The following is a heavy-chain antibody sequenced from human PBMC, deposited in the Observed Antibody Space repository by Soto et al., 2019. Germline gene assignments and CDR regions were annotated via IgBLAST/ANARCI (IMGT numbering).Heavy chain of an antibody. V-gene: IGHV3-7*01. CDR2: IKEDGSEK. Sequence: GGSLRLSCTVSGFTFSRYYMNWVRQAPGKGLEWVATIKEDGSEKFYVDSVKGRFTISRDNAKNSLFLQMNSLRVEDTAVYYCARGRETRYDFWSGYQDYGMDVWGQGTTVTVSS. J-gene: IGHJ6*02. CDR1: GFTFSRYY. CDR3: ARGRETRYDFWSGYQDYGMDV. D-gene: IGHD3-3*01.